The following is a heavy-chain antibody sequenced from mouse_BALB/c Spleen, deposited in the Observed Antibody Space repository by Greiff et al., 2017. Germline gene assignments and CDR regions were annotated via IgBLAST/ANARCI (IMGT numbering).Heavy chain of an antibody. V-gene: IGHV3-2*02. D-gene: IGHD1-1*01. CDR2: ISYSGST. CDR3: AYYYGTGAMDY. CDR1: GYSITSDYA. Sequence: EVKVEESGPGLVKPSQSLSLTCTVTGYSITSDYAWNWIRQFPGNKLEWMGYISYSGSTSYNPSLKSRISITRDTSKNQFFLQLNSVTTEDTATYYCAYYYGTGAMDYWGQGTSVTVSS. J-gene: IGHJ4*01.